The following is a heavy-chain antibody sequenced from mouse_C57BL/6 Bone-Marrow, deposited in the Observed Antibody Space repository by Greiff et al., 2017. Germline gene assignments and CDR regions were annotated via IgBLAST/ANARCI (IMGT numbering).Heavy chain of an antibody. Sequence: QVQLQQSGPELVKPGASVKISCKASGYAFSSSWMNWVKQRPGKGLEWIGRIYPGDGDTNYNGKFKGKATLTADKSSSTAYMQLSSLTSEDSAVYFCARSLWGLRRCGFAYWGQGTLVTVSA. CDR1: GYAFSSSW. J-gene: IGHJ3*01. V-gene: IGHV1-82*01. CDR3: ARSLWGLRRCGFAY. D-gene: IGHD2-4*01. CDR2: IYPGDGDT.